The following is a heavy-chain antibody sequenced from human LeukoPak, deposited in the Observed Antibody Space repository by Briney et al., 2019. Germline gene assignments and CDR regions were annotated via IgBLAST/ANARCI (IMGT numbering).Heavy chain of an antibody. CDR2: IIPIFGTA. D-gene: IGHD3-3*01. V-gene: IGHV1-69*13. CDR1: GYTFTSYY. Sequence: ASVKVSCKASGYTFTSYYMHWVRQAPGQGLEWMGGIIPIFGTANYAQKFQGRVTITADESTSTAYMELSSLRSEDTAVYYCARGMRHRDFWSGYPSDYYYYGMDVWGQGTTVTVSS. J-gene: IGHJ6*02. CDR3: ARGMRHRDFWSGYPSDYYYYGMDV.